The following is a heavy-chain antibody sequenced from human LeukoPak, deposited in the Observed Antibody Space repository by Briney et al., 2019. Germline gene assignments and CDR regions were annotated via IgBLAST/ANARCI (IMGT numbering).Heavy chain of an antibody. V-gene: IGHV3-23*01. CDR2: ISGSGGST. D-gene: IGHD5-12*01. J-gene: IGHJ4*02. Sequence: PGGSLRLSCAASGFTFSSYAMSWVRQAPGKGLEWVSGISGSGGSTYYADSVKGRFTISRDNSKNTLYLQMNSLRAEDPAVYYCAKPKYSGYGNFDYWGQGTLVTVSS. CDR1: GFTFSSYA. CDR3: AKPKYSGYGNFDY.